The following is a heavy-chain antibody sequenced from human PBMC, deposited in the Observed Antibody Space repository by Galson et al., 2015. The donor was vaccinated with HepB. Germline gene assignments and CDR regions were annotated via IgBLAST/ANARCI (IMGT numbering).Heavy chain of an antibody. J-gene: IGHJ5*02. CDR2: ISSSSSTI. Sequence: SLRLSCAASGFTFSSYSMNWVRQAPGKGLEWVSYISSSSSTIYYADSVKGRFTISRDNAKNSLYLQMNSLRAEDTAVYYCARDVEEGDSSAPHWFDPWGQGTLVTVSS. V-gene: IGHV3-48*01. CDR3: ARDVEEGDSSAPHWFDP. CDR1: GFTFSSYS. D-gene: IGHD3-22*01.